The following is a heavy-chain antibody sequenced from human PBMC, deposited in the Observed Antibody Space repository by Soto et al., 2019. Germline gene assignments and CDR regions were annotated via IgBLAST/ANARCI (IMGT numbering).Heavy chain of an antibody. J-gene: IGHJ6*02. CDR3: AREDDYNYRYFNYGLDV. CDR2: ISFDGNKK. V-gene: IGHV3-30-3*01. CDR1: GFTFKNYA. Sequence: RRLSCAASGFTFKNYALHWVRQAPGKGLEWVAVISFDGNKKYFSDSVKGRFTISRDNFRNTLYLQMNNLRVEDAALYFCAREDDYNYRYFNYGLDVWGQGTTVTVSS. D-gene: IGHD5-12*01.